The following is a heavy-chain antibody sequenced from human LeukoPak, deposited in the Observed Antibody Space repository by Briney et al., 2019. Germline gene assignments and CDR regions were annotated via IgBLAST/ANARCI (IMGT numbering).Heavy chain of an antibody. V-gene: IGHV4-31*03. CDR2: IYYSGST. D-gene: IGHD5-12*01. CDR1: GGSISSGGYY. CDR3: ARDVYSGYDSDAFDI. Sequence: PSETLSLTCTVSGGSISSGGYYWSWLRQHPGKGLEWIGYIYYSGSTYYNPSLKSRVTISVDTSKNQFSLKLSSVTAADTAVYYCARDVYSGYDSDAFDIWGQGTMVTVSS. J-gene: IGHJ3*02.